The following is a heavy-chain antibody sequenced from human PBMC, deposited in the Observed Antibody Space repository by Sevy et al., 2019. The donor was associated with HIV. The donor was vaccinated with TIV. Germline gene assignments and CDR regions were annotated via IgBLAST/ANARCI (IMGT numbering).Heavy chain of an antibody. CDR2: VYYSGST. J-gene: IGHJ4*01. D-gene: IGHD3-22*01. CDR1: GGSMSGSHYY. Sequence: SETLSLTCTVSGGSMSGSHYYWGWIRRPPGKGLEWIGSVYYSGSTHYNPSLKRRVTISVDTSKSLLSLELTSLIATDTAVYYCARNSTGHSFDYWGHGTLVTVSS. CDR3: ARNSTGHSFDY. V-gene: IGHV4-39*01.